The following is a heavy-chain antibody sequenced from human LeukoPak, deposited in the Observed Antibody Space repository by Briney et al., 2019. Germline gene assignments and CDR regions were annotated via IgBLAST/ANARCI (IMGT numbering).Heavy chain of an antibody. D-gene: IGHD6-19*01. CDR1: GGSISTNN. V-gene: IGHV4-59*01. Sequence: PSETLSLTCTVSGGSISTNNWSWIRQPPGKGLEWIGNIYNSGSTSYSPSLKSRVVISVYTSQNELSLKLTSVTAADTAVYYCARDGISVPETALGAFEIWAKGRWSPFLQ. CDR2: IYNSGST. CDR3: ARDGISVPETALGAFEI. J-gene: IGHJ3*02.